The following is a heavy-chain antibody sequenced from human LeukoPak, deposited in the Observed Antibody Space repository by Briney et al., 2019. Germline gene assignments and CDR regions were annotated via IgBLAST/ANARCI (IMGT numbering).Heavy chain of an antibody. CDR1: GFTFSSNW. CDR2: INQDGGEK. V-gene: IGHV3-7*04. CDR3: ARNYD. Sequence: GGSLRLSCTASGFTFSSNWMTWVRQAPGKGLEWVANINQDGGEKYYVDSVKGRFAIFRDNAKNSLYLQMNSLRVEDTAVYYCARNYDWGQGTLVTVSS. D-gene: IGHD3-16*01. J-gene: IGHJ1*01.